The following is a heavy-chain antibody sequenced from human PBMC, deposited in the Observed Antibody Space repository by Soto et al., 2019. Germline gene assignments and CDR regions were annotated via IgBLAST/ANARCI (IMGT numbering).Heavy chain of an antibody. CDR1: GYTFSDSY. CDR2: INPNSGGT. Sequence: ASVKVSCKASGYTFSDSYIHWVRQAPGQGLEWMGWINPNSGGTKYAPKFQGGVTMTRDTSITTAYMELSRLRSGDTAVYYCAREPATAKPEGVDFWGQGTLVTVSS. D-gene: IGHD1-1*01. J-gene: IGHJ4*02. V-gene: IGHV1-2*02. CDR3: AREPATAKPEGVDF.